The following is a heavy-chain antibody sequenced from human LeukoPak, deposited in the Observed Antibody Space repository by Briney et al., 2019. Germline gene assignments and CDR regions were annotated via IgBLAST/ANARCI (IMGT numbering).Heavy chain of an antibody. D-gene: IGHD3-16*01. CDR3: ARGRGLDY. Sequence: PGGSLRLSCAASGLTFRSYWMSWVRQAPGKGLEWVANIKQDGSEKYYVDSVKGRFTISRDNAKNSLYLQTNSLRAEDTAVYYCARGRGLDYWGQGTLVTVSS. J-gene: IGHJ4*02. CDR1: GLTFRSYW. CDR2: IKQDGSEK. V-gene: IGHV3-7*04.